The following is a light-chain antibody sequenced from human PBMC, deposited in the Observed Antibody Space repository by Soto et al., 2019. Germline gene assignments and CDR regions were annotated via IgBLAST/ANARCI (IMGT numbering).Light chain of an antibody. CDR2: GAS. CDR1: QSVSTSS. Sequence: EIVLTQSPGTLSLSPGARATLSCRASQSVSTSSLAWYQQKGGQAPRLLIHGASSRATGIPDRFSGSGSGTDFTLTISSLEPEDFAVYYCQQRTNWSWTFGQGTKVDIK. CDR3: QQRTNWSWT. J-gene: IGKJ1*01. V-gene: IGKV3D-20*02.